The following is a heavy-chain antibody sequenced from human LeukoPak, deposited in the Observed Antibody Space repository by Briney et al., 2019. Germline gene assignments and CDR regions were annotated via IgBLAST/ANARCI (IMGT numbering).Heavy chain of an antibody. V-gene: IGHV1-69*02. CDR3: ASDIVVVPAARSNPLDY. Sequence: ASVKVSCKASGGTFSSYTISWVRQAPGQGLEWMGRIIPILGIANYAQKFQGRVTIIADKSTSTAYMELSSLRSEDTAVYYCASDIVVVPAARSNPLDYWGQGTLVTVSS. CDR2: IIPILGIA. CDR1: GGTFSSYT. D-gene: IGHD2-2*01. J-gene: IGHJ4*02.